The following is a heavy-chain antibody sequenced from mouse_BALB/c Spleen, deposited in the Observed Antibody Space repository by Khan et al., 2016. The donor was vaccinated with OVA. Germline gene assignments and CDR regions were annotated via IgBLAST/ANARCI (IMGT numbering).Heavy chain of an antibody. D-gene: IGHD3-3*01. Sequence: VQLQQSGPELVKPGASVKISCKTSGYTFPEYPVHWVKQSPGKSLDWIGVINPKNGGTAYNQKFKGKATLTLDKSSSTAYMEFRSLTSEDSAVYYCARDAGRYWGQGTSVTVAS. CDR3: ARDAGRY. J-gene: IGHJ4*01. CDR1: GYTFPEYP. CDR2: INPKNGGT. V-gene: IGHV1-18*01.